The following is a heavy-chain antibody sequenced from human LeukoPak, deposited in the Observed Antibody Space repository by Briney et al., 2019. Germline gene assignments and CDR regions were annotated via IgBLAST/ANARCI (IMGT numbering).Heavy chain of an antibody. V-gene: IGHV3-74*01. CDR1: GNYG. Sequence: GGSLRLSCAASGNYGMHWVRQAPGKGLVWVSHINSDGSWTSYADSVKGRFTISKDNAKNTVYLQMNNLRVEDTAVYYCVSFYETYWGRGTLVTVSS. D-gene: IGHD2-2*01. CDR3: VSFYETY. CDR2: INSDGSWT. J-gene: IGHJ4*02.